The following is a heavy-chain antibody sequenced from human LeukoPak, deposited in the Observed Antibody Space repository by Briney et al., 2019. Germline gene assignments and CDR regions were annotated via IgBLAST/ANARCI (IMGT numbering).Heavy chain of an antibody. CDR2: INPNSGGT. CDR1: GYTFTGYY. V-gene: IGHV1-2*02. D-gene: IGHD4-17*01. CDR3: ARDYGDYDRLTPLDY. Sequence: ASVKVSCKASGYTFTGYYMHWVRQAPGQGLEWMGWINPNSGGTNYAQKFQGRVTMTRDTSISTAYMELSRLRSDDTAVYYCARDYGDYDRLTPLDYWGQGTLVTVSS. J-gene: IGHJ4*02.